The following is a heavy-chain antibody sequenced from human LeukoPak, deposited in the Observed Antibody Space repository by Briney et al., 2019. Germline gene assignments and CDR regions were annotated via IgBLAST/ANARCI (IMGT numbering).Heavy chain of an antibody. V-gene: IGHV4-34*01. J-gene: IGHJ4*02. CDR1: GGSFSGYY. Sequence: PSETLSLTCAVYGGSFSGYYWSWIRQPPGKGLEWIGEINHSGSTNYNPSLKSRVTISVDTSKNQFSLKLSSVTAADTAVYYCASRSFGDYGLDYWGQGTLVTVSS. D-gene: IGHD4-17*01. CDR2: INHSGST. CDR3: ASRSFGDYGLDY.